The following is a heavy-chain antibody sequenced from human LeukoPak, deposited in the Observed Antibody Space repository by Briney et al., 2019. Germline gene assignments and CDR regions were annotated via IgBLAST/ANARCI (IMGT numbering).Heavy chain of an antibody. Sequence: SQTLSLTCTVSGGSISSGGYYGSWIRQHPGKGLEWIGYTYYSGSTYYNPSLKSRVTISVDTSKNQFSLKLSSVTAADTAVYYCARGDGSKIGHYFDYSGQGTLVTVSS. CDR3: ARGDGSKIGHYFDY. CDR1: GGSISSGGYY. CDR2: TYYSGST. J-gene: IGHJ4*02. V-gene: IGHV4-31*03. D-gene: IGHD5-24*01.